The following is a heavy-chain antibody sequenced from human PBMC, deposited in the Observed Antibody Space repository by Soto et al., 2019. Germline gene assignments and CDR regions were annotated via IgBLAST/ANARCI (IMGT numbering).Heavy chain of an antibody. J-gene: IGHJ6*02. CDR2: IYPGDSDT. Sequence: PGESLKISCKGSGFTFSSFWIGWVRQMPGKGLELMGIIYPGDSDTRYSPSFQGQVTISADKSISTAYLQWSSLKASDTAMYYCARGATESYYYGMDVWGQGTTVTVSS. CDR3: ARGATESYYYGMDV. D-gene: IGHD1-26*01. V-gene: IGHV5-51*01. CDR1: GFTFSSFW.